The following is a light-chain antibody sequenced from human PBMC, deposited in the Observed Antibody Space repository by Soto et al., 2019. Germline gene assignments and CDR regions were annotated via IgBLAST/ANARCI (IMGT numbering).Light chain of an antibody. CDR3: MQALQTPPWT. V-gene: IGKV2-28*01. CDR1: QSLLHCYGYYY. Sequence: DIVMTQSPLSLPVTPGEPASISCRSSQSLLHCYGYYYLDWYLQKPGQSPQLLIYLGSNRASGVPDRFSGSGSGTDFTLKISRVEAEDVGVYYCMQALQTPPWTFGQGTKVDIK. J-gene: IGKJ1*01. CDR2: LGS.